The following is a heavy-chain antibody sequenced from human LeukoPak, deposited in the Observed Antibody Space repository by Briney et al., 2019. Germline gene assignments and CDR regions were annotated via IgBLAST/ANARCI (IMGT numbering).Heavy chain of an antibody. J-gene: IGHJ4*02. D-gene: IGHD2-15*01. CDR3: AKAQGYCSGGPCLINY. CDR2: IYSGGST. V-gene: IGHV3-66*02. Sequence: QAGGSLRLSCAASGFTVSSNYMSWVRQAPGRGLEWVSVIYSGGSTYYADSVKGRFTISRDNSKTTLYLQMNSLRAEDTAVYYCAKAQGYCSGGPCLINYWGQGTLVTVSS. CDR1: GFTVSSNY.